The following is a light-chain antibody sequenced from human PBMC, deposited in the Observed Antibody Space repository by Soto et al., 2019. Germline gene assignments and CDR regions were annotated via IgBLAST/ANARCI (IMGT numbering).Light chain of an antibody. Sequence: EIVLTQSPGTLSLSPGERVTLSCRASQSVSSSYLAWYQQKLGQAPRLLIYGASSRATGIPDRFSGSRSGTDFTLTISRLEPEDFAVYYCQPYDISPGTFGQGTKVEIK. J-gene: IGKJ1*01. CDR1: QSVSSSY. V-gene: IGKV3-20*01. CDR3: QPYDISPGT. CDR2: GAS.